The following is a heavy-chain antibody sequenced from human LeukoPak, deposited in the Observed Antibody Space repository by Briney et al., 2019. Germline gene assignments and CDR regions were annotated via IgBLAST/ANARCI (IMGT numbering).Heavy chain of an antibody. J-gene: IGHJ4*02. CDR1: GFTFSSYS. D-gene: IGHD5-18*01. CDR2: ISSSSSYI. V-gene: IGHV3-21*01. Sequence: PGGSLRLSCAASGFTFSSYSMNWVRQAPGKGLEWVSSISSSSSYIYYADSAKGRFTISRDNAKNSLYLQMNSLRAEDTAVYYCARGTVAVGYNHENGDYWGQGTLVTVSS. CDR3: ARGTVAVGYNHENGDY.